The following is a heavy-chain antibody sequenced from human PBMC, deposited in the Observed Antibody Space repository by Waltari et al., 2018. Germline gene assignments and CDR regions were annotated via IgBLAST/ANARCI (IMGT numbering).Heavy chain of an antibody. J-gene: IGHJ4*02. CDR3: AKGHSGSYGLDS. V-gene: IGHV3-9*01. D-gene: IGHD1-26*01. CDR2: ISWNSGNI. Sequence: EVQLVESGGGLVQPGWSLRPSCAAYGFTFDDYAMHWVRQAPGKGLEWVSGISWNSGNIGYADSVKGRFTISRDNAKNALYLQMNSLRTGDTALYYCAKGHSGSYGLDSWGQGTLVTVSP. CDR1: GFTFDDYA.